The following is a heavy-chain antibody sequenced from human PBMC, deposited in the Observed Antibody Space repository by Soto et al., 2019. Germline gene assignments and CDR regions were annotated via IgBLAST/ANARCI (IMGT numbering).Heavy chain of an antibody. D-gene: IGHD6-13*01. CDR3: ARVSGYSSSWYGDY. Sequence: ETLSLACSVSGASISISNWWSWVRQAPGKGLEWIGEIYHSGSTNYNPSLKSRVTISVDKSKNQFSLKLSSVTAADTAVYYCARVSGYSSSWYGDYWGQGTLVTVSS. V-gene: IGHV4-4*02. CDR2: IYHSGST. CDR1: GASISISNW. J-gene: IGHJ4*02.